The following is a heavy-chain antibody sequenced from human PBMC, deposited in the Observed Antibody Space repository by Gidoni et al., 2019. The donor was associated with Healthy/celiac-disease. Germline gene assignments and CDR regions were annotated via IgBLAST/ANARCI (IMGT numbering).Heavy chain of an antibody. D-gene: IGHD3-16*01. V-gene: IGHV2-70*01. Sequence: QVTLRESGPALVKPTQTLTLTCTFSGFSLSTSGMCVSWIRQPPGKALEWLALIDWDDDKNYSTSLKTGPTISKNTPKNQVLFKMTNMDPGKTATYYWERMYGGGWKGGGGEIDYWGQGTLVTVSS. CDR2: IDWDDDK. CDR1: GFSLSTSGMC. CDR3: ERMYGGGWKGGGGEIDY. J-gene: IGHJ4*02.